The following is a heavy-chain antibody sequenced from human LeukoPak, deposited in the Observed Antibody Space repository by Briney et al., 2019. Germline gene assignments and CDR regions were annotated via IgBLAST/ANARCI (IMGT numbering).Heavy chain of an antibody. D-gene: IGHD2-21*02. Sequence: ASVKVSCKASGYTFTGYYMHWVRQAPGQGLEWMGWINPNSGGTNYAQKFQGWVTMTRDTSISTAYTELSRLRSDDTAVYYCAREGPYCGGDCHPIDYWGQGTLVTVSS. CDR2: INPNSGGT. CDR1: GYTFTGYY. J-gene: IGHJ4*02. CDR3: AREGPYCGGDCHPIDY. V-gene: IGHV1-2*04.